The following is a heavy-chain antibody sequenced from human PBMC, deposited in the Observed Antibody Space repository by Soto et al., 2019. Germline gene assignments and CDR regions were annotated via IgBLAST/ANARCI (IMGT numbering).Heavy chain of an antibody. CDR3: ARGGNRYSNVASGVGGFDY. V-gene: IGHV4-59*01. CDR1: GASISSSY. D-gene: IGHD5-12*01. Sequence: PSETLSLTCTVSGASISSSYLGWIWQSQERGLEWIAYVYHTGATNYNPSLKSRVTISLDTSKGQFSLNLTSLTTADTAVYFCARGGNRYSNVASGVGGFDYWGQGSLVTVSS. CDR2: VYHTGAT. J-gene: IGHJ4*02.